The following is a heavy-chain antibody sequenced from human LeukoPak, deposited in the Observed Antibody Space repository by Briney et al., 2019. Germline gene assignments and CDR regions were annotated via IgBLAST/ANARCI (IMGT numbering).Heavy chain of an antibody. CDR1: DGSVSSGNYY. CDR3: ARPWSGGNYGNVDY. J-gene: IGHJ4*02. CDR2: IFYTGTT. D-gene: IGHD4-23*01. Sequence: PSETLSLTCSVSDGSVSSGNYYWSWIRQPPGKGLEWVGCIFYTGTTSYNPSLKSRVTIPADTSKKQFSLSLTSVTAADTAVYYCARPWSGGNYGNVDYWGQGRVVTVSS. V-gene: IGHV4-61*01.